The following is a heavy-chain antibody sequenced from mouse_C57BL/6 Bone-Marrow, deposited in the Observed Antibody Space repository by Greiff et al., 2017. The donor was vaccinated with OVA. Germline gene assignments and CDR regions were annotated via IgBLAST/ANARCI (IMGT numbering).Heavy chain of an antibody. CDR2: ISSGGSYT. V-gene: IGHV5-6*01. Sequence: EVHLVESGGDLVKPGGSLKLSCAASGFTFSSYGMSWVRQTPDKRLAWVATISSGGSYTYYPDRVKGRFTISRDNAKNTLYLQMSSLKSEDTAMYYCARQPRYYYAMDYWGQGTSVTVSS. CDR3: ARQPRYYYAMDY. J-gene: IGHJ4*01. D-gene: IGHD1-1*01. CDR1: GFTFSSYG.